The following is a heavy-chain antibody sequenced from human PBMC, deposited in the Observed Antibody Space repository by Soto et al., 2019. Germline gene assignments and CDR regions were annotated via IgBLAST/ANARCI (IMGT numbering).Heavy chain of an antibody. CDR3: ARDILEI. CDR1: GFIFNKDW. J-gene: IGHJ3*01. CDR2: INEDGSGT. V-gene: IGHV3-74*01. Sequence: EVQLVESGGGLVQPGGSLRLSCAASGFIFNKDWMHWVRQAPGKGLVWVSRINEDGSGTSYADSVKGRFTISRDNAKNTVSLQMNSLRVDYTAVYYCARDILEIRGPGAMVTVSS.